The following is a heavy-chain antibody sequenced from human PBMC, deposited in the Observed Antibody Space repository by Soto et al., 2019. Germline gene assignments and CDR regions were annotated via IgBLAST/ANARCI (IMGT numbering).Heavy chain of an antibody. CDR3: AHRLSRTPASGSGSWGPYYFDY. CDR1: GFSLSTSGVG. J-gene: IGHJ4*02. V-gene: IGHV2-5*02. CDR2: IYWDDDK. Sequence: QITLKESGPTLVKPTQTLTLTCTFSGFSLSTSGVGVGWIRQPPGKALEWLALIYWDDDKRYSPSLKSRLTITKDTSKTQVVLTMTNMDPVDTATYYCAHRLSRTPASGSGSWGPYYFDYWGQGTLVTVSS. D-gene: IGHD3-10*01.